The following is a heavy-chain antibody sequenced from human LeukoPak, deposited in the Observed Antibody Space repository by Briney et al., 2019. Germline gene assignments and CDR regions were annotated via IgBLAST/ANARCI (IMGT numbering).Heavy chain of an antibody. Sequence: GGSLRLSCAASGFTFSSYWMSWVRQAPGKGLEWVANIKQDGSEKYYVDSVKGRFTISRDNAKNSLYLQMNSLRAEDTAVYYCARVLGYCSSTSCPKYYFDYWGQGTLVTVSS. J-gene: IGHJ4*02. CDR3: ARVLGYCSSTSCPKYYFDY. CDR1: GFTFSSYW. CDR2: IKQDGSEK. V-gene: IGHV3-7*01. D-gene: IGHD2-2*01.